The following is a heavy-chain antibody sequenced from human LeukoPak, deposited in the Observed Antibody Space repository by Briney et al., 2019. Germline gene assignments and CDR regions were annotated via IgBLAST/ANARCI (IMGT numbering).Heavy chain of an antibody. D-gene: IGHD3-10*01. CDR2: SSSYI. CDR3: AREIYGSGSLSNPYFDY. J-gene: IGHJ4*02. V-gene: IGHV3-21*04. Sequence: SSSYIYYADSVKGRFTISRDNAKNSLYLQMNSLRAEDTAVYYCAREIYGSGSLSNPYFDYWGQGTLVTVSS.